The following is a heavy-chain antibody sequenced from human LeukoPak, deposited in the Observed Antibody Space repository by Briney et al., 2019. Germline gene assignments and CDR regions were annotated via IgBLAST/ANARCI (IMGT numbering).Heavy chain of an antibody. V-gene: IGHV3-11*06. CDR3: LPLLSRPYVEDGFDI. Sequence: PGGSLRLSCTASGFTFSDYYMSWIRQAPGKGLEWVSYISSSSSYTKYVDSVKGRFTISRDNARNSLYLQMNSLRADDTAVYYCLPLLSRPYVEDGFDIWGQGTMVTVSS. CDR2: ISSSSSYT. CDR1: GFTFSDYY. J-gene: IGHJ3*02. D-gene: IGHD2/OR15-2a*01.